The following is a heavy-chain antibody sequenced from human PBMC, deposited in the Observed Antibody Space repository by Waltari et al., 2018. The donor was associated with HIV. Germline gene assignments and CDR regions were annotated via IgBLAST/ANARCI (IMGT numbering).Heavy chain of an antibody. V-gene: IGHV4-38-2*02. CDR1: NYSITGPYY. Sequence: ESGPGLLEPSETLSLTCTVANYSITGPYYLAWIRQSPGMGLEWIASIYHTGITYYNPSLKTRVTISMDTPTNAFSLRLTSMTAADTAVYYCARDGFLGRFYYYGLDVWGPGTTVIVS. CDR3: ARDGFLGRFYYYGLDV. D-gene: IGHD3-10*01. J-gene: IGHJ6*02. CDR2: IYHTGIT.